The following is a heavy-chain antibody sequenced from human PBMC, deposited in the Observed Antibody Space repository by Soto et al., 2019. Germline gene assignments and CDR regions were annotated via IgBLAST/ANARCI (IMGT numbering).Heavy chain of an antibody. J-gene: IGHJ4*02. Sequence: QVQLVQSGNEVKKPGASVNVSCKAFGYTFTSYGFIWVRQVPGQGLEWLGWISAFNGDTHYAQTMKGRLTVTTDTSTTTVHMELRSLTPADTAVYYCTREAGWQRMVPYDWGQGTLVTVS. D-gene: IGHD6-25*01. V-gene: IGHV1-18*04. CDR2: ISAFNGDT. CDR1: GYTFTSYG. CDR3: TREAGWQRMVPYD.